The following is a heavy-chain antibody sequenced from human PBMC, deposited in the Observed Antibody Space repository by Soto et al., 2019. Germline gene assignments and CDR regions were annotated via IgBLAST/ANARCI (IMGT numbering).Heavy chain of an antibody. V-gene: IGHV1-3*04. CDR2: ISTGTGNT. CDR3: ARTYDYTPDY. CDR1: GYTFTSYA. Sequence: QVQLVQSGAEVKKSGASVKVSCKASGYTFTSYAMHWVRQAPGQGLEWMGWISTGTGNTKYSQKFQGRVTITSDTSASTAYMELSSLRCEDTAVYYCARTYDYTPDYWGQGTLVTVSS. D-gene: IGHD4-4*01. J-gene: IGHJ4*02.